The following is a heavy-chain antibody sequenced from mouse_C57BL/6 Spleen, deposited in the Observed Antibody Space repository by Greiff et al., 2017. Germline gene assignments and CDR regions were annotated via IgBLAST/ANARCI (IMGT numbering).Heavy chain of an antibody. CDR3: ARHESPFYYDYDGLFAY. CDR2: FYPGSGSI. V-gene: IGHV1-62-2*01. D-gene: IGHD2-4*01. CDR1: GYTFTEYT. J-gene: IGHJ3*01. Sequence: QVQLQQSGAELVKPGASVKLSCKASGYTFTEYTIHWVKQRSGQGLEWIGWFYPGSGSIKYNEKFKDKATLTADKSSSTVYMELSRLTSEDSAVYFCARHESPFYYDYDGLFAYWGQGTLVTVSA.